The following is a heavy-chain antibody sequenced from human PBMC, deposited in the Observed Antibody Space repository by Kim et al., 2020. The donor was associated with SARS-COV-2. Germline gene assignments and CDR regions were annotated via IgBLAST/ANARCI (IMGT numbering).Heavy chain of an antibody. CDR3: TTDRIYDYVWGSYRPWVN. D-gene: IGHD3-16*02. CDR2: IKSKTDGGTT. J-gene: IGHJ4*02. V-gene: IGHV3-15*01. Sequence: GGSLRLSCAASGFTFSNAWMSWVRQAPGKGLEWVGRIKSKTDGGTTDYAAPVKGRFTISRDDSKNKLYLQMNSLKTEDTAVYYCTTDRIYDYVWGSYRPWVNWGQGTLVTVST. CDR1: GFTFSNAW.